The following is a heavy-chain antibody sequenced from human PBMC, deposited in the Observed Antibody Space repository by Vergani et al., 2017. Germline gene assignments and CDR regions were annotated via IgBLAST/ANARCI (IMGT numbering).Heavy chain of an antibody. CDR2: IYYSGST. Sequence: QVQLQESGPGLVKPSETLSLTCTVSGGSISSYYWSWIRQPPGKGLEWIGYIYYSGSTNSNPSLKSRVTISVDTSKNQFSLKLSSVTAADTAVYYCARDLYYYDSSGYYFHAFDIWGQGTMVTVSS. D-gene: IGHD3-22*01. CDR3: ARDLYYYDSSGYYFHAFDI. V-gene: IGHV4-59*01. CDR1: GGSISSYY. J-gene: IGHJ3*02.